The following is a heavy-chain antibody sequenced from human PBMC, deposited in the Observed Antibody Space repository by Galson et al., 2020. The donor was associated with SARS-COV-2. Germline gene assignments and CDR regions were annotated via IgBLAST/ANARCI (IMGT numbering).Heavy chain of an antibody. Sequence: PKTLSLTCAVYSGSFSGYCWSWIRQPPGKGLEWIGEINHSGTTNYNPSLKSRITMSVDMSKNQFSLKLSSVTAADTAVYYCARAPDVDILTGDYADGFEIWGQGTMVTVSS. CDR2: INHSGTT. CDR1: SGSFSGYC. V-gene: IGHV4-34*01. J-gene: IGHJ3*02. D-gene: IGHD3-9*01. CDR3: ARAPDVDILTGDYADGFEI.